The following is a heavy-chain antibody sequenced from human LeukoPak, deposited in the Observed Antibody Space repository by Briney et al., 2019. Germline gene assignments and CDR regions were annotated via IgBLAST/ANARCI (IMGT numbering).Heavy chain of an antibody. D-gene: IGHD6-19*01. CDR3: ARVRAVAAEFDY. Sequence: ASVKVSCKASGYTFTSYAMHWVRQAPGQRLEWMGWINAGNGNTKYSQKFQGRVTITRDTSASTAYMELSSLRSEDTAVYYCARVRAVAAEFDYWGQGTLVTLSS. J-gene: IGHJ4*02. CDR1: GYTFTSYA. V-gene: IGHV1-3*01. CDR2: INAGNGNT.